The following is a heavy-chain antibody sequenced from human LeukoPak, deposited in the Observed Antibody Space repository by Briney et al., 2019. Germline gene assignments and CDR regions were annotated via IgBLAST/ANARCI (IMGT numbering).Heavy chain of an antibody. J-gene: IGHJ4*02. Sequence: SETLSLTCAVSGYSTSSGYYWGWIRQPPGKGLEWIGSIYHSGSTYYNPSLKSRVTISVDTSKNQFSLKLSSVTAADTAVYYCASTAVTTPFDYWGQGTLVTVSS. CDR3: ASTAVTTPFDY. CDR1: GYSTSSGYY. CDR2: IYHSGST. V-gene: IGHV4-38-2*01. D-gene: IGHD4-17*01.